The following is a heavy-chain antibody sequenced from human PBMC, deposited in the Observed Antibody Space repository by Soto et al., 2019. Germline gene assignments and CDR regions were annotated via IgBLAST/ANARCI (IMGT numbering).Heavy chain of an antibody. D-gene: IGHD1-26*01. Sequence: QVQLVESGGGVVQPGRSLRLSCAASGFTFSIYGMHWVRHAPGKGLEWVAMISFDGSEKYYTDSVKGRFHISRDSSKNTNYLQLDSLRVEDTAVYYCARDRRLYYSDAFDIWGQGTTVNVSS. CDR1: GFTFSIYG. J-gene: IGHJ3*02. CDR3: ARDRRLYYSDAFDI. V-gene: IGHV3-30*03. CDR2: ISFDGSEK.